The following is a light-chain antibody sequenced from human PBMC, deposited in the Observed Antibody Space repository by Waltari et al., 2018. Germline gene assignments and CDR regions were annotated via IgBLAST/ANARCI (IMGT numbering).Light chain of an antibody. J-gene: IGKJ1*01. CDR3: QHYNAYRT. CDR1: QSISTW. V-gene: IGKV1-5*01. Sequence: DIQMTQSPSTLSASVGDRVIITCRASQSISTWLAWYQQKPGKAPKLLIFAASSLTTGVPSRFSGSGSGTEFTLTINSLQPDDFATYYCQHYNAYRTFGQGTKVEIK. CDR2: AAS.